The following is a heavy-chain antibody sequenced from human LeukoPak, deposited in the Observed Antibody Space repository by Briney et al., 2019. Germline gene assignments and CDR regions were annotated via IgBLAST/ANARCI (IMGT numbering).Heavy chain of an antibody. V-gene: IGHV1-3*04. J-gene: IGHJ6*02. CDR1: GYTFTNYG. CDR2: INTGKGNS. D-gene: IGHD3-10*01. CDR3: ARDFVGGLTGMDV. Sequence: GASVKVSCKPSGYTFTNYGMHWVRQAPRQSPEWMGWINTGKGNSKSSQKFQDRVTLTRDTSASTAYMELNSLSSEDTAVYYCARDFVGGLTGMDVWGQGTTVTVSS.